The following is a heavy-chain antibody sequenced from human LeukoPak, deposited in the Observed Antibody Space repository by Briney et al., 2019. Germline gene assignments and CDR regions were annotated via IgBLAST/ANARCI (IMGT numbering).Heavy chain of an antibody. D-gene: IGHD5-12*01. J-gene: IGHJ3*02. CDR1: GFTFSSYS. V-gene: IGHV3-21*01. CDR3: ARSGTRGDASDI. CDR2: ISSSSSYI. Sequence: GGSLRLSCAASGFTFSSYSMNWVRQAPGKGLEWVSSISSSSSYIYYADSVKGRFTISRDNAKNSLYLQVNSLRAEDTAVYYCARSGTRGDASDIWGQGTMVTVSS.